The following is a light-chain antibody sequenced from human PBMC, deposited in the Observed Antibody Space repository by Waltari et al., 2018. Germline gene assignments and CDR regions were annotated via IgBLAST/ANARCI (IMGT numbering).Light chain of an antibody. CDR1: QSISTY. J-gene: IGKJ5*01. Sequence: VLPQSPATLSLSPGAGATLSCRASQSISTYLAWFQQRPGQAPRLLIYEASNRAAGVPARFSGSGSGTDFTLSISSLEPEDFAVYYCHQRGSWPITFGQGTRLEIK. CDR3: HQRGSWPIT. CDR2: EAS. V-gene: IGKV3-11*01.